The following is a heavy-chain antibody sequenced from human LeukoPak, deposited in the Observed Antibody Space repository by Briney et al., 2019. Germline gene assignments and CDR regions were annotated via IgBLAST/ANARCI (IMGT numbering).Heavy chain of an antibody. J-gene: IGHJ4*02. CDR2: IREDGSEK. V-gene: IGHV3-7*01. D-gene: IGHD2-8*01. Sequence: GGSLRLSCAASGFTFSSSWMTWVRQAPGKGLEWAASIREDGSEKTSVDSVKGRFTISRDNAKNSLYLQMDSLRAEDTAVYYCARGPTNGQAFDYWGQGTLVSVSS. CDR1: GFTFSSSW. CDR3: ARGPTNGQAFDY.